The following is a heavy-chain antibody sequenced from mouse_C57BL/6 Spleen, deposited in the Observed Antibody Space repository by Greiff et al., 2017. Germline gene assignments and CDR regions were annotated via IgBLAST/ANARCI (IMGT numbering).Heavy chain of an antibody. CDR3: ARSGYSKGMGG. J-gene: IGHJ4*01. Sequence: VQLQESGAELVKPGASVKISCKASGYAFSGYWMNWVKQRPGKGLEWIGQIYPGDGDTNYNGKFKGKATLTADKSSSTAYMQLSSRTSEDSAVYFCARSGYSKGMGGWGQGTSVTVA. V-gene: IGHV1-80*01. D-gene: IGHD2-5*01. CDR1: GYAFSGYW. CDR2: IYPGDGDT.